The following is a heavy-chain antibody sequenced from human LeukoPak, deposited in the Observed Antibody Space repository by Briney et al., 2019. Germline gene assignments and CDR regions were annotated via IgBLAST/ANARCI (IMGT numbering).Heavy chain of an antibody. J-gene: IGHJ4*02. D-gene: IGHD6-19*01. CDR2: SNAGNGNT. Sequence: GASVKVSCKASGYTFTSYAMHWVRQAPGQRLEWMGWSNAGNGNTKYSQEFQGRVTITRDTSTSTAYMELSSLRSEDMAVYYCARGKYSSGWWFDYWGQGTLVTVSS. CDR1: GYTFTSYA. CDR3: ARGKYSSGWWFDY. V-gene: IGHV1-3*02.